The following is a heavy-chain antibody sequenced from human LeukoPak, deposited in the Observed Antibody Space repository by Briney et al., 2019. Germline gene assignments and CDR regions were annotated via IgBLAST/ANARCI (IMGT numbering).Heavy chain of an antibody. Sequence: RGSLRLSCAVSGFSISDYWMTWVRQAPGKGLECVANIKGDGSDKNYVDSVKGRFTISRDNAKNSLYLQMNSLRVEDTAVYYCVRQAGVSWGQGTLVTVSS. CDR3: VRQAGVS. J-gene: IGHJ5*01. D-gene: IGHD6-19*01. CDR2: IKGDGSDK. CDR1: GFSISDYW. V-gene: IGHV3-7*01.